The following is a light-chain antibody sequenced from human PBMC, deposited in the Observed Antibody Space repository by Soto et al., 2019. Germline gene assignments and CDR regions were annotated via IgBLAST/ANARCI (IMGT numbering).Light chain of an antibody. CDR2: EVS. CDR3: CSYGGSRAV. Sequence: QSALTQPASVSGSPGQSITISCTGTSSDVGGHNHVSWYQQHPGQAPKLMIYEVSKRPLGVSARFSASKSGNTASLTISGLQAEDEADYYCCSYGGSRAVFGGGTQLTVL. CDR1: SSDVGGHNH. J-gene: IGLJ7*01. V-gene: IGLV2-23*02.